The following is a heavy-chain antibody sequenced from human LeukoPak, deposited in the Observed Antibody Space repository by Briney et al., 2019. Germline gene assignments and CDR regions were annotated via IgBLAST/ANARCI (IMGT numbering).Heavy chain of an antibody. D-gene: IGHD1-26*01. V-gene: IGHV3-20*04. CDR3: ARAYSGRYGLGYYMDV. CDR2: INWNGGST. Sequence: GGSLRLSCAASGFTFDDYGMSWVRQAPGKGLEWVSGINWNGGSTGYADSVKGRFTTSRDNAKNSLYLQMNSLRAEDTALYYCARAYSGRYGLGYYMDVWGKGTTVTISS. J-gene: IGHJ6*03. CDR1: GFTFDDYG.